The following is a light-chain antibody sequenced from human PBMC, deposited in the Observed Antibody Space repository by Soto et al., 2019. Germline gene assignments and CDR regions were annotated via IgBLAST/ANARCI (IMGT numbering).Light chain of an antibody. CDR3: QQYGSSPLT. V-gene: IGKV3-20*01. CDR1: QSVSSSY. Sequence: SPGTLSLSPGERATLSCRASQSVSSSYLAWYQQKPGQAPRLLIYGASSRATGIPDRFSGSGSGTDLTLTISRLEPEDFAVYYCQQYGSSPLTFGQGTRLEIK. J-gene: IGKJ5*01. CDR2: GAS.